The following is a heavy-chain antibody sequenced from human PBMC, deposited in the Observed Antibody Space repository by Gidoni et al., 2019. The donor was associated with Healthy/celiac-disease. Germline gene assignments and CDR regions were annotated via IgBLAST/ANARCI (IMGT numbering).Heavy chain of an antibody. CDR3: ARDLDSSGWTY. CDR1: GFTFSSYS. V-gene: IGHV3-21*01. D-gene: IGHD6-19*01. Sequence: EVQLVESVGGLVKPGGSLRLSCAASGFTFSSYSMNWVRQAPGKGLEWVSSISSSSSYIYYADSVKGRFTISRDNAKNALYLQMNSLRAEDTAVYYCARDLDSSGWTYWGQGTLVTVSS. J-gene: IGHJ4*02. CDR2: ISSSSSYI.